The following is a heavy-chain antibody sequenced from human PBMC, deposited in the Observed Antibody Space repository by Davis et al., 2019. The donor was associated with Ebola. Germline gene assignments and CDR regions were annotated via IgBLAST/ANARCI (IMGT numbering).Heavy chain of an antibody. CDR1: GGSISSGGYY. V-gene: IGHV4-39*07. D-gene: IGHD2-2*01. Sequence: PSETLSLTCTVSGGSISSGGYYWSWIRQPPGKGLEWIGEINHSGSTNYNPSLKSRVTISVDTSKNQFSLKLSSVTAADTAVYYCARARSGCSGTSCRATGWGYWGQGTLVTVSS. CDR3: ARARSGCSGTSCRATGWGY. CDR2: INHSGST. J-gene: IGHJ4*02.